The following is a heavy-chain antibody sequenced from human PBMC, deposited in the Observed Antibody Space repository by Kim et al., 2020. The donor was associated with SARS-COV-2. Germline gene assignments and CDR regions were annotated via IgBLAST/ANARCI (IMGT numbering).Heavy chain of an antibody. CDR1: GYTFTSYD. CDR3: ARVEGSYLRPDYYFDY. Sequence: ASVKVSCKASGYTFTSYDINWVRQATGQGLEWMGWMNPNSGNTGYAQKFQGRVTMTRNTSISTAYMELSSLRSEDTAVYYCARVEGSYLRPDYYFDYWGQGTLVTVSS. V-gene: IGHV1-8*01. D-gene: IGHD1-26*01. CDR2: MNPNSGNT. J-gene: IGHJ4*02.